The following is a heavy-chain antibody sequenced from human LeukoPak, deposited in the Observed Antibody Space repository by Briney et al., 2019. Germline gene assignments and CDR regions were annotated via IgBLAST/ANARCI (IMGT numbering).Heavy chain of an antibody. Sequence: SETLYLTCAVYGVSFSDHYWSWIRQPPGKGLEWIGEVSHTGSTKYNPSLRSRVTISVDTSKNQFSLQLTSVTAADTAVYYCAAQGGYSYGSSDSWGRGTLVSVSS. CDR1: GVSFSDHY. CDR3: AAQGGYSYGSSDS. D-gene: IGHD5-18*01. V-gene: IGHV4-34*01. CDR2: VSHTGST. J-gene: IGHJ4*02.